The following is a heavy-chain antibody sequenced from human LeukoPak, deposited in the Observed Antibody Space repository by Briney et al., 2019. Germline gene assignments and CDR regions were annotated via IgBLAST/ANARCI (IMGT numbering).Heavy chain of an antibody. V-gene: IGHV7-4-1*02. Sequence: ASVKVSCKASGYTFTSYGISWVRQAPGQGLEWMGWINTNTGNPTYAQGFTGRFVFSLDTSVSTAYLQISSLKAEDTAVYYRARDYGGGPFDYWGQGTLVTVSS. CDR3: ARDYGGGPFDY. J-gene: IGHJ4*02. CDR2: INTNTGNP. CDR1: GYTFTSYG. D-gene: IGHD3-10*01.